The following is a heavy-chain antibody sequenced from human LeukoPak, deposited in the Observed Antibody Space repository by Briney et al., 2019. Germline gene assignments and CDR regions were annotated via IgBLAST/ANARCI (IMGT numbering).Heavy chain of an antibody. CDR3: ARGGFTWIQRPYAMDV. V-gene: IGHV4-59*01. CDR2: IYYSGST. CDR1: GGSISSYY. D-gene: IGHD5-18*01. J-gene: IGHJ6*02. Sequence: PSETLSLTCTVSGGSISSYYWSWIRQPPGKGLEWIGYIYYSGSTNYNPSLKSRVTISVDTSKNQFSLKLGSVTAADTAVYYCARGGFTWIQRPYAMDVWGQGTTVTVSS.